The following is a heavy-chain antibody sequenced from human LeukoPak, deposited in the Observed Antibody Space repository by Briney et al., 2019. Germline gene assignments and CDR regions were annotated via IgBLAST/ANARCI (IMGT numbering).Heavy chain of an antibody. V-gene: IGHV3-7*03. J-gene: IGHJ3*02. D-gene: IGHD3-3*01. CDR1: GFTFSSYS. CDR2: IKQDGSEK. CDR3: ARDWDLWERNAFDI. Sequence: PGGSLRLSCAASGFTFSSYSMSWVRQAPGKGLEWVANIKQDGSEKYYVDSVKGRFTISRDNAKNSLYLQMNSLRAEDTAVYYCARDWDLWERNAFDIWGQGTMVTVSS.